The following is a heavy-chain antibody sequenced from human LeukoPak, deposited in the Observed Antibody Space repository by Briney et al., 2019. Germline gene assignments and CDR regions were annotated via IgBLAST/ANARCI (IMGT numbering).Heavy chain of an antibody. Sequence: GGSLRLSCAASGFTFSSYWMSWVRQAPGKGLERVANIKQDGSEKYYVDSVKGRFTISRDNAKNSLYLQMNSLRAEDTAVYYCARGSSGWSAVYDAFDIWGQGTMVTVSS. CDR3: ARGSSGWSAVYDAFDI. CDR2: IKQDGSEK. D-gene: IGHD6-19*01. CDR1: GFTFSSYW. J-gene: IGHJ3*02. V-gene: IGHV3-7*01.